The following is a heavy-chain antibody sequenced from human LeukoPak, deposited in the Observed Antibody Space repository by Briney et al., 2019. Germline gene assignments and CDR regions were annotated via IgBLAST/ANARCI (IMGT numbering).Heavy chain of an antibody. J-gene: IGHJ4*02. CDR1: GFTFSNYA. D-gene: IGHD6-19*01. CDR2: ISGSGGTT. Sequence: GGSLRLSCASSGFTFSNYAMSSVCQAPGKGLDWVSAISGSGGTTYYADSVKGRFTISRDNSKNTLYLQMNSLRAEDTAVYYCAKEPYRCKSWLVFYWGRGTLVTVSS. CDR3: AKEPYRCKSWLVFY. V-gene: IGHV3-23*01.